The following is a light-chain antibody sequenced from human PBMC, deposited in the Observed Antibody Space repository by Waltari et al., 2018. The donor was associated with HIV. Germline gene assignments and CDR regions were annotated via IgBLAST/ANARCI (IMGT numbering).Light chain of an antibody. J-gene: IGKJ3*01. CDR2: AAS. V-gene: IGKV3-20*01. CDR3: QQYGSSLLFT. Sequence: IELTQPPGTLSLSPGGRPTRSCRARPSVSSSDLAWYQQKPGQAPRLLIYAASSRATCIPDRFSGSGSGTDFTLTISRLEPEDFAVYYCQQYGSSLLFTFGPGTKVDIK. CDR1: PSVSSSD.